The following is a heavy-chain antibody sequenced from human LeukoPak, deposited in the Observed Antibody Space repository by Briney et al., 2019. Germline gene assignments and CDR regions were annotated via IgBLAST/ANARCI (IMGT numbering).Heavy chain of an antibody. CDR3: VKEGGSFLTWFDS. J-gene: IGHJ5*01. CDR2: LIDSGDTT. D-gene: IGHD2-15*01. V-gene: IGHV3-23*01. Sequence: GGSLRLSCAASGFTFYNYAMSWVRQAPGKGLGWVSALIDSGDTTYYADSVKGRFTISRDNSKNTLFLQMNSLTAEDTAIYYCVKEGGSFLTWFDSWGQGSLVTVSS. CDR1: GFTFYNYA.